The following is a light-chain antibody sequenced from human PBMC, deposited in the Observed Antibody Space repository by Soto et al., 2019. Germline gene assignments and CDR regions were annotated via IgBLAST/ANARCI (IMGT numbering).Light chain of an antibody. J-gene: IGKJ5*01. CDR1: QIVSGKY. Sequence: IVLTHPPATLSLSPWERATLSFSASQIVSGKYLAWYHQRPGQAPRVLIHSASSRATGIPDRFTGSGSGTDFTLTISGLQSEDSAVYFCQQYNNWPFSFGQGTRLEVK. CDR2: SAS. CDR3: QQYNNWPFS. V-gene: IGKV3D-15*01.